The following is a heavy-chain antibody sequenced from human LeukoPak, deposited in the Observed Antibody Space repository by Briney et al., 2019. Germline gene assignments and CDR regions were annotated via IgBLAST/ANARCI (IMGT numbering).Heavy chain of an antibody. CDR1: GGSISSSNW. J-gene: IGHJ4*02. Sequence: SETLSLTCAVSGGSISSSNWWSWVRQPPGKGLEWIGEIYHSGRTNYNPSLKSRLTISVDKSKNQFSLKLSSVTAADTAVYYCARVHGARLFSYSSTPGEFDYWGQGTLVTVSS. CDR3: ARVHGARLFSYSSTPGEFDY. V-gene: IGHV4-4*02. CDR2: IYHSGRT. D-gene: IGHD6-13*01.